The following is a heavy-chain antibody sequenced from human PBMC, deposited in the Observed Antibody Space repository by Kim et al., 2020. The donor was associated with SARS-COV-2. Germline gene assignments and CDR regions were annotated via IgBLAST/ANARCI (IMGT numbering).Heavy chain of an antibody. CDR3: IRGGLVDATAAAT. Sequence: YADSVKGRFTVSRENAMNVLYLQMNSLRAEDTAVYYCIRGGLVDATAAATWCQGTLVTVSS. J-gene: IGHJ1*01. V-gene: IGHV3-74*01. D-gene: IGHD6-13*01.